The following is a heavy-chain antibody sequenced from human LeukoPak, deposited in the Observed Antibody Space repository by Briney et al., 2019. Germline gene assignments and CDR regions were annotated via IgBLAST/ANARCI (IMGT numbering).Heavy chain of an antibody. CDR3: ARVGFERSYYVGSFGFDP. J-gene: IGHJ5*02. CDR2: IYTSGST. D-gene: IGHD1-26*01. CDR1: GGSISSYY. Sequence: SETLCLTCTVSGGSISSYYWSWIRQHAGKGLEWIGRIYTSGSTNYNPSLKSRVTMSVDTSKNQFSLKLSSVTAADTAVYYCARVGFERSYYVGSFGFDPWGQGTLVTVSS. V-gene: IGHV4-4*07.